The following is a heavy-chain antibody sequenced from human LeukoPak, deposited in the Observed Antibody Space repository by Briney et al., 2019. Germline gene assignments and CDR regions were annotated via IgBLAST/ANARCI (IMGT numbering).Heavy chain of an antibody. CDR1: GYTFTSYG. V-gene: IGHV1-18*01. J-gene: IGHJ3*02. Sequence: ASVKVSCKASGYTFTSYGISWVRQAPGPGLEWMGWISAYNGKTNYALKSQGRVTMPKDTSQSTAHTEPTSQRTDDQAGSYCSRDKYSPDWFISAADAFDIWGQGTMVTVSS. CDR3: SRDKYSPDWFISAADAFDI. CDR2: ISAYNGKT. D-gene: IGHD3-9*01.